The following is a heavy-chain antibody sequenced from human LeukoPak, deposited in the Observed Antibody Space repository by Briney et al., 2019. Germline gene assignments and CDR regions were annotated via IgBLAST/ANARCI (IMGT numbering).Heavy chain of an antibody. CDR2: ITDSGGGT. CDR1: GLTFSSYA. V-gene: IGHV3-23*01. J-gene: IGHJ5*02. Sequence: QPGGSLRLSCAAYGLTFSSYAMDWVRQAPGKGLEWVSTITDSGGGTYYADSVKGRFTISRDNSKNTLYLQMNSLRVEDTALYYCAKDLDSSASYDGVRTWGQGTLVTVSS. D-gene: IGHD3-22*01. CDR3: AKDLDSSASYDGVRT.